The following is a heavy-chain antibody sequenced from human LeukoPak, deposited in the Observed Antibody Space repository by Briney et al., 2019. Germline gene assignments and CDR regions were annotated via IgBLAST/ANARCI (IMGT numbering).Heavy chain of an antibody. CDR2: ISSSGSTI. CDR3: ARAEYITIFGVVIISLDY. Sequence: GGSLRLSCAASGFTFSDYYMSWIRQAPGKGLGWVSYISSSGSTIYYADSVKGRFTISRDNAKNSLYLQMNSLRAEDTAVYYCARAEYITIFGVVIISLDYWGQGTLVTVSS. J-gene: IGHJ4*02. CDR1: GFTFSDYY. V-gene: IGHV3-11*01. D-gene: IGHD3-3*01.